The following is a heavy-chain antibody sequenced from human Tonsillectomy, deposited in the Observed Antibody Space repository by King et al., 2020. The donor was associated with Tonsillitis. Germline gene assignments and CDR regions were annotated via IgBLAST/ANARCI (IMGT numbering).Heavy chain of an antibody. Sequence: VQLVESGGGLVQPGGSLRLSCAASGFTFSSYEMNWVRQAPGKGLEWVSYISSSGSAIFYADPVKGRFTISRDNAKNSLYLQMNSLRAEDTALYYCARYYGSGTYLDYWGQGTLVTVSS. D-gene: IGHD3-10*01. J-gene: IGHJ4*02. CDR2: ISSSGSAI. CDR3: ARYYGSGTYLDY. V-gene: IGHV3-48*03. CDR1: GFTFSSYE.